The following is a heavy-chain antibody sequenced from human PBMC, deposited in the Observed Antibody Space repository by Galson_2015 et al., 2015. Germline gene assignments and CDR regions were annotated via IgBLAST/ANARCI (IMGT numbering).Heavy chain of an antibody. CDR1: GFTFSSYA. CDR3: AKESVRYCSGGSCHGFDY. Sequence: SLRLSCAASGFTFSSYAMSWVRQAPGKGLEWVSAISGSGTSTYYADSVKGRFTISRDNSKNTLFLQMNSLRAEDTAVYYCAKESVRYCSGGSCHGFDYWGQGTLVTVSP. D-gene: IGHD2-15*01. J-gene: IGHJ4*02. V-gene: IGHV3-23*01. CDR2: ISGSGTST.